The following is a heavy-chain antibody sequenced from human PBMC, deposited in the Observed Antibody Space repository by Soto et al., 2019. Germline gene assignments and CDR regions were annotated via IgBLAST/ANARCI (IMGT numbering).Heavy chain of an antibody. CDR3: ASLPQGYYDRCGRLFDY. CDR1: GFTFSDYY. D-gene: IGHD3-22*01. CDR2: ISAGGSDI. Sequence: PGGSLRLSCASSGFTFSDYYMSWIRQAPGKGLEWVAYISAGGSDIYYGDSVKGRFTVSRDNTKKSLYLQMSNLRADDTAISYCASLPQGYYDRCGRLFDYWGQGTLVTVS. V-gene: IGHV3-11*01. J-gene: IGHJ4*02.